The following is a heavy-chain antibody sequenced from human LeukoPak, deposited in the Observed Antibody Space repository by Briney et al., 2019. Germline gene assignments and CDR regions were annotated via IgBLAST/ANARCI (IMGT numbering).Heavy chain of an antibody. CDR2: IYPCDSDT. V-gene: IGHV5-51*01. CDR1: GYSLTSYW. CDR3: ARRLGARGAFDI. Sequence: GESLKISGKGSGYSLTSYWIGWVRQMPGKGLDGMGIIYPCDSDTRYSPSFQGQVTISADKSISTAYLQWGSLKASDTDMYYCARRLGARGAFDIWGQGTMVTVSS. J-gene: IGHJ3*02. D-gene: IGHD4-11*01.